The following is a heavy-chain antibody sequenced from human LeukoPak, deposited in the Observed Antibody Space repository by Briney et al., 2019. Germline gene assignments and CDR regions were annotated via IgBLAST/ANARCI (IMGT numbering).Heavy chain of an antibody. CDR1: GFTFSAYP. D-gene: IGHD3-22*01. CDR2: ISADGDFT. J-gene: IGHJ4*02. CDR3: ATAPLSINYYDSSGYPY. V-gene: IGHV3-64*02. Sequence: GGSLRLSCAASGFTFSAYPMHWVRQAPGKGLEYVSGISADGDFTYYGDSVKGRFTISRANSKSTLYLQMGSLGAEDMAVYYCATAPLSINYYDSSGYPYWGQGTLVTVSS.